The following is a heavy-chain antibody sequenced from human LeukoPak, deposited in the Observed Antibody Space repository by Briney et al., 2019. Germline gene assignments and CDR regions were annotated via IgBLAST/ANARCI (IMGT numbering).Heavy chain of an antibody. Sequence: ASVKGSCKASGYTFTSYGISWVRQAPGQGVEWMGWISAYNGNTKEGHKLLGRVTMTPATSTSTAYMELRSPRSDDTVVYYCARTYYYGSGSPPLDYYYGMDVWGQGNPVTVSS. CDR2: ISAYNGNT. V-gene: IGHV1-18*01. CDR1: GYTFTSYG. CDR3: ARTYYYGSGSPPLDYYYGMDV. J-gene: IGHJ6*02. D-gene: IGHD3-10*01.